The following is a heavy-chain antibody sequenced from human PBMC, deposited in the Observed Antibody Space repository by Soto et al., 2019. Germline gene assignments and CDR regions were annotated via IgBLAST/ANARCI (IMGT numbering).Heavy chain of an antibody. CDR2: INHSGST. V-gene: IGHV4-34*01. Sequence: PSETLSLTCAVYGGSFSGYYWSWIRQPPGKGLEWIGEINHSGSTNYNPSLKSRVTISVDTSKNQFSLELSSVTAADTAVYYCARGRQWLVSHYYYYYGMDVWGQGTTVTVSS. CDR1: GGSFSGYY. J-gene: IGHJ6*02. D-gene: IGHD6-19*01. CDR3: ARGRQWLVSHYYYYYGMDV.